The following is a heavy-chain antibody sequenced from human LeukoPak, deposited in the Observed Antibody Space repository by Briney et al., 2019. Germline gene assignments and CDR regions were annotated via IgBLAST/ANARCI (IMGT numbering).Heavy chain of an antibody. Sequence: GGYLRLSCAASGFTFDDYAMHWVRQAQGKGLDWVSLISWDGGSTYYADSVKGRFTISRDNSKNSLYLQMNSLRAEDTAVYYCARDRGGAYDFWSGYYTGYFDYWGQGTLVPVSS. CDR1: GFTFDDYA. D-gene: IGHD3-3*01. V-gene: IGHV3-43D*03. CDR3: ARDRGGAYDFWSGYYTGYFDY. J-gene: IGHJ4*02. CDR2: ISWDGGST.